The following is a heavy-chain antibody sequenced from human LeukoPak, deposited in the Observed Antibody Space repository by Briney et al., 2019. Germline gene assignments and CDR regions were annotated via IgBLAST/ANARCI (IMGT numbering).Heavy chain of an antibody. Sequence: PGGSLRLSCAASGFTFSSYAMSWVRQAPGKGLEWVSAISGSGGSTYYADSVKGRFTISRDNSKNTLYLQMNSLRAEDTAVYYCAKDVRFLEWSSHNWFDPWGQGTLVTVSS. CDR3: AKDVRFLEWSSHNWFDP. D-gene: IGHD3-3*01. V-gene: IGHV3-23*01. CDR2: ISGSGGST. CDR1: GFTFSSYA. J-gene: IGHJ5*02.